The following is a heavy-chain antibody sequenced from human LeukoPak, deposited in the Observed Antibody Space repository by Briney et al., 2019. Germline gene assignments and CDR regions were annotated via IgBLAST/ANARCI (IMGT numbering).Heavy chain of an antibody. J-gene: IGHJ4*02. Sequence: GGSLRLSCAASGFTFSSHGMCWVRQAPGRGLEWISSVSVRGATTYADSVKGRFTISRDNSKNTLYLQMNSLRVEDTAVYYCAKWEKYYYDSSSPDYWGQGTLVTVSS. CDR1: GFTFSSHG. CDR3: AKWEKYYYDSSSPDY. D-gene: IGHD3-22*01. CDR2: VSVRGATT. V-gene: IGHV3-23*01.